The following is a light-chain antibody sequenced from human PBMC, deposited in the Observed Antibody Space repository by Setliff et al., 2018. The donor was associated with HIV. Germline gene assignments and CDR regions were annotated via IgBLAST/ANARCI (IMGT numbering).Light chain of an antibody. CDR3: SAYTTRRTYV. Sequence: QSVLTQPASVSGSPGQSVTISCTGTSTDIGAQDFVSWYQQRPGNAPKLIIFDVNNRPSGISTRFFGSKSGNTASLTISGLQPEDEGDYYCSAYTTRRTYVFGSGTKVTV. CDR2: DVN. J-gene: IGLJ1*01. V-gene: IGLV2-14*03. CDR1: STDIGAQDF.